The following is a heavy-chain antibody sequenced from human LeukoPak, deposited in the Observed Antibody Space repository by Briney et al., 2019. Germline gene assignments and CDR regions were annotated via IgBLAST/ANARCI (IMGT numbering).Heavy chain of an antibody. V-gene: IGHV3-23*01. CDR2: ISGSGGST. D-gene: IGHD2-21*02. J-gene: IGHJ4*02. CDR3: AKSPVVVTALFDY. CDR1: GFTFNNYA. Sequence: PGGSLGLSCAASGFTFNNYAMSWVRQTPGKGLEWVSVISGSGGSTYYADSVKGRFTISRDNSKNTLYLQMNSLRAEDTAVYYCAKSPVVVTALFDYWGQGTLVTVSS.